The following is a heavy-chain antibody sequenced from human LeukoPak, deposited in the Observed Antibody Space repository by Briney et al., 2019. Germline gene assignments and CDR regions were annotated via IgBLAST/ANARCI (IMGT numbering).Heavy chain of an antibody. Sequence: GSLRLSCAASGFSFTIYAMSWIRQPPGKGLEWIGSIFDTGSTYDNPSLKSRVTISVDTSRNQFSLKLSSVTAADTAVYYCARSHFGSGVDPWGQGTLVTVSS. CDR2: IFDTGST. J-gene: IGHJ5*02. V-gene: IGHV4-39*01. CDR1: GFSFTIYA. CDR3: ARSHFGSGVDP. D-gene: IGHD3-10*01.